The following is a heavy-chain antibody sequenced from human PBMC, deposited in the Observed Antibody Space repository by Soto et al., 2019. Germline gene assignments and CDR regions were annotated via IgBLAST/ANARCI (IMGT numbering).Heavy chain of an antibody. Sequence: PSETLSLTCAVYGGSFSGYYWSWIRQPPGKGLEWIGEINHSGSTNYNPSLKSRVTISVDTSKNQFSLKLSSVTAADTAVYYCARDHIDGWKFDYWGRGTLVTVSS. CDR2: INHSGST. D-gene: IGHD6-19*01. CDR1: GGSFSGYY. V-gene: IGHV4-34*01. J-gene: IGHJ4*02. CDR3: ARDHIDGWKFDY.